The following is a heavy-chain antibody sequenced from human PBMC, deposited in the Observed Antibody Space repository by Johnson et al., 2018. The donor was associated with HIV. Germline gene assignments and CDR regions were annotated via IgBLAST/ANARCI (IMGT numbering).Heavy chain of an antibody. Sequence: QVQLVESGGGVVQPGRSLRLSCAASGFTFSNHGTHWVRQAPGKGLEWVASVLYDGSNKHYVDSVKGRFTISRDNSKNTLYLQMNSLLPEDTAVYYCAKSDSGYDAFDIWGQGTMVTVSS. CDR2: VLYDGSNK. CDR1: GFTFSNHG. V-gene: IGHV3-33*06. J-gene: IGHJ3*02. CDR3: AKSDSGYDAFDI. D-gene: IGHD5-12*01.